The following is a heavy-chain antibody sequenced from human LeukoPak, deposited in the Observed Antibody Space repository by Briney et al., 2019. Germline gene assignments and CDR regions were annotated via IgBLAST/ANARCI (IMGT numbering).Heavy chain of an antibody. D-gene: IGHD5-24*01. CDR2: FYPGDSDT. V-gene: IGHV5-51*01. CDR1: GYSFTSYW. CDR3: ARGPHPVEMATIFIY. Sequence: GESLKISCKGSGYSFTSYWIGWVRQMPGKGREWMGIFYPGDSDTRYSPSFQGQVTISADKSISTAYLQWSSLKASDTAMYYCARGPHPVEMATIFIYWGQGTLVTVSS. J-gene: IGHJ4*02.